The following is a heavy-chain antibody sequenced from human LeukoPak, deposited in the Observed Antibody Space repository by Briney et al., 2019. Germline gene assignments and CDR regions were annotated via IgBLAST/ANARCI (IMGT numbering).Heavy chain of an antibody. D-gene: IGHD6-13*01. J-gene: IGHJ4*02. CDR3: VREESSSWSY. CDR2: LTSNGGST. V-gene: IGHV3-64D*09. CDR1: GFSFSRYP. Sequence: GGSLRLSCSASGFSFSRYPMHWVRQAPGKGLEYVSALTSNGGSTFYADSVKGRFTISRDNSKNTLYLQMSSLRPEDTAVYYCVREESSSWSYRGQGTLVTVSS.